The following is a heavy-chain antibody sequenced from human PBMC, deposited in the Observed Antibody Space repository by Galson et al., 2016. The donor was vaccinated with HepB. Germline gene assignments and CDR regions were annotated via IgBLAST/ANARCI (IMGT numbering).Heavy chain of an antibody. V-gene: IGHV1-18*04. CDR1: GYTFTSYG. J-gene: IGHJ5*02. D-gene: IGHD4-17*01. CDR3: TRDHGTGEKFDP. CDR2: ISTYNGKT. Sequence: SVKVSCKASGYTFTSYGISWVRQAPGQGLEWMGWISTYNGKTNYVKKFQDRVTMTTDTSTNTAYMELRSLRSDDTAVYYCTRDHGTGEKFDPWGQGTLVTVSS.